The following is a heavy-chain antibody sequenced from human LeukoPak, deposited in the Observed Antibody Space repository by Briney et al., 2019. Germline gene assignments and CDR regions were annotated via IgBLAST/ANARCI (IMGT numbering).Heavy chain of an antibody. CDR3: ARVAVIYYYYMDV. CDR2: IREDGSEK. CDR1: GFTFRNYW. J-gene: IGHJ6*03. V-gene: IGHV3-7*01. D-gene: IGHD2/OR15-2a*01. Sequence: GGSLRLSCAASGFTFRNYWMGWVGQAPGKGLEWVANIREDGSEKYYVDSMKGRYTVSRDNAKTSLYLQMNSLRAEDTAVYYCARVAVIYYYYMDVWGKGTTVIVSS.